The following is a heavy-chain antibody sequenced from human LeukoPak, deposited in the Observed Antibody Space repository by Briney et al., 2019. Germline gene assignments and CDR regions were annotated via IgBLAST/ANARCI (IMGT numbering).Heavy chain of an antibody. D-gene: IGHD6-19*01. CDR2: IRYDGSNK. J-gene: IGHJ4*02. V-gene: IGHV3-30*02. CDR1: GFTFSSYG. CDR3: AKDRIAVAGIDY. Sequence: PGGSLRLSCAASGFTFSSYGMHRVRQAPGKGLEWVAFIRYDGSNKYYADSVKGRFTISRDNSKNTLYLQMNSLRAEDTAVYYCAKDRIAVAGIDYWGQGTLVTASS.